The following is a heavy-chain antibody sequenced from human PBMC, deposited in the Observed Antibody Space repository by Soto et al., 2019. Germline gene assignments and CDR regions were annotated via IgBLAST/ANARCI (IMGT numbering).Heavy chain of an antibody. V-gene: IGHV4-59*01. CDR2: IYYSGST. CDR3: ARGGELLRDNWFDP. J-gene: IGHJ5*02. D-gene: IGHD1-26*01. CDR1: GGSISSYY. Sequence: PSETLSLTCTVSGGSISSYYWSWIRQPPGKGLEWIGYIYYSGSTNYNPSLKSRVTISVDTSKNQFSLKLSSVTAADTAVYYCARGGELLRDNWFDPWGQGTLVTVSS.